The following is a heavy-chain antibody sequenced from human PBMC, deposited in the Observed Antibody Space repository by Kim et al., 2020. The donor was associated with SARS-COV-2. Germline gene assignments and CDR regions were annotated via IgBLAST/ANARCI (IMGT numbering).Heavy chain of an antibody. J-gene: IGHJ6*02. CDR3: ARNLGYCSSTRPRRFCYYGMDV. D-gene: IGHD2-2*01. Sequence: SETLSLTCAVYGGSFSGYYWSWIRQPPGKGLEWIGEINHSGSTNYNPSLKSRVTISVDTSKNQFSLKLSSVTAADTAGYYCARNLGYCSSTRPRRFCYYGMDVWGQGTTVTVSS. CDR2: INHSGST. CDR1: GGSFSGYY. V-gene: IGHV4-34*01.